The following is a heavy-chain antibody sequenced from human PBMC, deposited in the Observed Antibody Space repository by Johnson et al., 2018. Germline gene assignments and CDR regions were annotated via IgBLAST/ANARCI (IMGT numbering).Heavy chain of an antibody. J-gene: IGHJ6*03. CDR3: ARDSRYYYYMDV. V-gene: IGHV3-21*01. CDR2: ISSSSSYI. Sequence: EVQLVETGGGLVQPGGSXRLPSAASGFTFSSYDIHWVRQAPGKGLERVSSISSSSSYIYYADSVKGRFTTSRDKAKNSLYLQMNRLRAEDTAVYYCARDSRYYYYMDVWGKGTTVIVSS. CDR1: GFTFSSYD.